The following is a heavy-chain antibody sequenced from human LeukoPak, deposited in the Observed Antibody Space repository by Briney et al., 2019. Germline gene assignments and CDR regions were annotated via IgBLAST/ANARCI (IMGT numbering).Heavy chain of an antibody. V-gene: IGHV3-33*01. D-gene: IGHD3-10*01. CDR3: ARSGSTYFYGMDV. Sequence: GRSLRLTRSASGFTFSSYGMHWVRQGPRKGLEWGTFIWYEGTDKNYEASVKGRFTISRDNSKNTLYLQMTGLRAEDTAVYYCARSGSTYFYGMDVWGQGTTVSVSS. CDR2: IWYEGTDK. J-gene: IGHJ6*01. CDR1: GFTFSSYG.